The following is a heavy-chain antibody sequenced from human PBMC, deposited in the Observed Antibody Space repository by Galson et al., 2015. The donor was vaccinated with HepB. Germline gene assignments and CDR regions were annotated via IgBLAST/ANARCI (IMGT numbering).Heavy chain of an antibody. CDR1: GGAFTNSI. J-gene: IGHJ5*02. CDR3: ARDAGVRGFDP. D-gene: IGHD3-10*01. V-gene: IGHV1-69*08. Sequence: SVKVSCKASGGAFTNSIITWVRQAPGQGLQWMGRIIPTNGKADYAQNFQGRVTITADKSTRTAYLDLSSLRSEDTAVYYCARDAGVRGFDPWGQGTLVIVSS. CDR2: IIPTNGKA.